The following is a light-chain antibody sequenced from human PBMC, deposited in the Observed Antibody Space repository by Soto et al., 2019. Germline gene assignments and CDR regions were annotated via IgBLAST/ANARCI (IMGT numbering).Light chain of an antibody. CDR2: AAS. Sequence: DIQMTQSPSSLSASVGDRVTITCRSSQCISKSLNWYQQKPGKAPKLLIYAASSFQDGVPSRISGSGSSTAFTLTISSLQPADFATYYCQQSFNSPMFTFGQGTKLEIK. V-gene: IGKV1-39*01. CDR3: QQSFNSPMFT. CDR1: QCISKS. J-gene: IGKJ2*01.